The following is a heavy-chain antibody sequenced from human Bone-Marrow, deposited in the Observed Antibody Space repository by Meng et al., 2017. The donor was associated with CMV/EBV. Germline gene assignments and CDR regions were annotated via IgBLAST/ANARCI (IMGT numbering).Heavy chain of an antibody. Sequence: KASGYTFTSYDINWVRQATGQGLEWMGWMNPNSGNTGYAQKFQGRVTMTRNTSISTAYMELSSLRSEDTAVYYCASSITGTSTSPFDYWGQGTLVTVSS. CDR2: MNPNSGNT. D-gene: IGHD1-7*01. CDR3: ASSITGTSTSPFDY. CDR1: GYTFTSYD. V-gene: IGHV1-8*01. J-gene: IGHJ4*02.